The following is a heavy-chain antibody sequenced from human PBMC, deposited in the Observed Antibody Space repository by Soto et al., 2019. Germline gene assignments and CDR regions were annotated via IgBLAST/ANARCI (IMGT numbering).Heavy chain of an antibody. CDR3: ARDDLWMEWLSTPH. CDR1: GFTFSNYK. D-gene: IGHD3-3*01. J-gene: IGHJ4*02. CDR2: ISGTGDGT. Sequence: GGALRLSCAASGFTFSNYKMRWVRQAPGNGLEWVSTISGTGDGTYYADSVKGRFTISRDNAKNTLYLQMNSLRAEDTAVYYCARDDLWMEWLSTPHWGQGTLVTVSS. V-gene: IGHV3-23*01.